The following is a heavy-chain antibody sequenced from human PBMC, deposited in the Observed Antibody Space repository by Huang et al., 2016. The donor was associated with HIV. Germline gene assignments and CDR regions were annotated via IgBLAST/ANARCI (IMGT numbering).Heavy chain of an antibody. CDR2: IYHSGTT. CDR3: AAHGRIVGIPAAPLRFDP. D-gene: IGHD6-13*01. J-gene: IGHJ5*02. V-gene: IGHV4-39*01. Sequence: QLQLQESGPGLVKPSETLSLTCTVSGGSISSSSYYWGWIRQPPGKGLEWIGSIYHSGTTYYNPSLKSRFTISVDTSRTQFSLKLRSVTAADTAVYYCAAHGRIVGIPAAPLRFDPWGQGTLVTVSS. CDR1: GGSISSSSYY.